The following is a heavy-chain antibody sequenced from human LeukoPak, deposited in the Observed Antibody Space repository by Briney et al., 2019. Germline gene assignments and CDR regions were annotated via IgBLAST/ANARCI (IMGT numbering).Heavy chain of an antibody. CDR1: GFTFSSYG. V-gene: IGHV3-30*02. CDR3: AKEASGSYSYYYYYYMDV. J-gene: IGHJ6*03. CDR2: IWYDGSNK. D-gene: IGHD1-26*01. Sequence: GGSLRLSCAASGFTFSSYGMHWVRQAPGKGLEWVAFIWYDGSNKYYADSVKGRFTISRDNSKNTLYLQMNSLRAEDTAVYYCAKEASGSYSYYYYYYMDVWGKGTTVTVSS.